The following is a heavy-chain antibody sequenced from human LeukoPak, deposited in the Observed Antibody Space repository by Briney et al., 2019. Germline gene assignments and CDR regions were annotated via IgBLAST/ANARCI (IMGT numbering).Heavy chain of an antibody. CDR3: AREEQWLAQRHFDY. Sequence: AGGSLRLSCAASGFTFSSHWMSWVRQAPGKGLEWVANIKQDGSEKYYVDSVKGRFTISRDNSKNTLYLQMNSLRAEDTAVYYCAREEQWLAQRHFDYWGQGTLVTVSS. CDR1: GFTFSSHW. CDR2: IKQDGSEK. J-gene: IGHJ4*02. V-gene: IGHV3-7*01. D-gene: IGHD6-19*01.